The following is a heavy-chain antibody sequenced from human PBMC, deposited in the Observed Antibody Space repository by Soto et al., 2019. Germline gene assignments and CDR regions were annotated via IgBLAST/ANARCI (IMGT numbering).Heavy chain of an antibody. J-gene: IGHJ4*02. V-gene: IGHV2-5*02. Sequence: QITLKESGPTLVRPPQTLTLTCTFSGFSLTSGVGVGWIRQPPGKALEWLALIYWDDDKRYSPSLKNRLTITKDTSTHQVVLTMTNVGPVDTATYFCAHIDPEIVTVGGHGGFDYWGQGTLVTVSS. CDR1: GFSLTSGVG. D-gene: IGHD5-12*01. CDR2: IYWDDDK. CDR3: AHIDPEIVTVGGHGGFDY.